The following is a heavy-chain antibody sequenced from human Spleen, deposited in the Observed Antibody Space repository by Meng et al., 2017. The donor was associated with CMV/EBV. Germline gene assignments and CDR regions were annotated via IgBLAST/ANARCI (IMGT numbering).Heavy chain of an antibody. CDR1: GYTFTGYY. Sequence: ASVKVSCKASGYTFTGYYMHWVRQAPGQGLEWMGWINPNSGGTNYAQKFQGRVTMTRDTSISTVYMELSRLRSDDTAVYYCATYGTAVVYNTDVWGQGTTVTVS. CDR3: ATYGTAVVYNTDV. D-gene: IGHD2-21*02. CDR2: INPNSGGT. V-gene: IGHV1-2*02. J-gene: IGHJ6*02.